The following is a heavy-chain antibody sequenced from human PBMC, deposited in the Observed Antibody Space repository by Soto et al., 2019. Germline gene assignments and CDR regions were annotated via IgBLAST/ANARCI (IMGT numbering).Heavy chain of an antibody. D-gene: IGHD6-19*01. Sequence: SETLSLTCTVSGGSISSYYWSWIRQPPGKGLEWIGYIYYSGSTNYNPSLKSRVTISVDTFKNQFSLKLSSVTAADTAVYYCAGSQWLAEYYYYYYMDVWGKGTTVTVSS. J-gene: IGHJ6*03. V-gene: IGHV4-59*01. CDR1: GGSISSYY. CDR2: IYYSGST. CDR3: AGSQWLAEYYYYYYMDV.